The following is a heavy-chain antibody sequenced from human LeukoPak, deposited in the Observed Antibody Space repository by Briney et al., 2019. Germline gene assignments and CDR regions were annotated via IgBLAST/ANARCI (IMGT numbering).Heavy chain of an antibody. V-gene: IGHV1-2*02. CDR3: ARDVGYSVIRYYMDV. Sequence: ASVKVCCKASGYSFTGYYMHWVRQAPGQGLGWMRWVNPDGGGTSYTQKFQGRVTMTRDTSISTAYMELSRVRSDDTAVYYCARDVGYSVIRYYMDVWGKGTTVTVSS. CDR1: GYSFTGYY. CDR2: VNPDGGGT. J-gene: IGHJ6*03. D-gene: IGHD2-15*01.